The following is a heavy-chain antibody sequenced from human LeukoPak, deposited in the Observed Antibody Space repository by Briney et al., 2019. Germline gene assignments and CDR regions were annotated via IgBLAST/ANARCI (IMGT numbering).Heavy chain of an antibody. D-gene: IGHD3-16*01. J-gene: IGHJ6*02. CDR3: AREGGYYYGMDV. V-gene: IGHV3-30*03. CDR1: GFTFNNYG. Sequence: PGKSLRLSCAASGFTFNNYGMHWVRQAPGKGLEWVAVISYDGRNKHYPDSVKGRFTISRENAKNSLYLQMNSLRAEDTAVYYCAREGGYYYGMDVWGQGTTVTVSS. CDR2: ISYDGRNK.